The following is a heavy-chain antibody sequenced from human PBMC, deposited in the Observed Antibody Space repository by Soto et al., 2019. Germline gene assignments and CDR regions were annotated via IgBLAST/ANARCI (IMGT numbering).Heavy chain of an antibody. CDR2: ISYDGANK. CDR1: GFSFGSYC. V-gene: IGHV3-30*03. Sequence: XGCLRLSCATSGFSFGSYCMHWVRQAPGKGLEWVAVISYDGANKHFIDSVKGRFSISRDNSTNTVFLEMNRLRTEDTAIYHCAREARSIHYYFDVWGRGTPVTVSS. D-gene: IGHD3-10*01. CDR3: AREARSIHYYFDV. J-gene: IGHJ4*01.